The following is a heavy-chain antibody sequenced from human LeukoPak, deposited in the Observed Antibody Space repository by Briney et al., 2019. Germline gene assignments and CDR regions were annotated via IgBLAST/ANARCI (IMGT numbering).Heavy chain of an antibody. D-gene: IGHD4-11*01. CDR1: GFTFSSYG. CDR3: VKDRYSGPEN. V-gene: IGHV3-30*02. Sequence: PGGSLRLSCAASGFTFSSYGMHWVRQAPGKGLGWVTFIRYDGSNKYYADSVKGRFTISRENSKNTLYLQMNSLRAEDTAVYYCVKDRYSGPENWGQGTLVTVSS. J-gene: IGHJ4*02. CDR2: IRYDGSNK.